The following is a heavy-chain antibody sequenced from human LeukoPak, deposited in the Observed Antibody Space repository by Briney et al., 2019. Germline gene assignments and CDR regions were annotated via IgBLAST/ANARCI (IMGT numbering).Heavy chain of an antibody. V-gene: IGHV1-69*06. CDR1: GATFSSSA. CDR3: ARGLTAMVTLNL. Sequence: ASVKVSCKASGATFSSSAISWVRQAPGQGLEWMGGIIPIFGTANYAQKFQGRVTITADKSTSTAYMELSSLRSEDTAVYYCARGLTAMVTLNLWGQGTLVTVSS. D-gene: IGHD5-18*01. J-gene: IGHJ4*02. CDR2: IIPIFGTA.